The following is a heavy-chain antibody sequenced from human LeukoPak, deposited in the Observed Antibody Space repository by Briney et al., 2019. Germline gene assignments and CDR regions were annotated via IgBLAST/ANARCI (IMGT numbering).Heavy chain of an antibody. V-gene: IGHV3-30*18. D-gene: IGHD3-16*02. Sequence: GGSLRLSCAASGFTFSSYGMHWVRQAPGKGLEWVAVISYDGSNKYYADSVKGRFTISRDNSKNTLYLQMNSLRAEDTAVYYCAKAPFMITFGGVIAGKPYYFDYWGQGTLVTVSS. CDR3: AKAPFMITFGGVIAGKPYYFDY. CDR2: ISYDGSNK. CDR1: GFTFSSYG. J-gene: IGHJ4*02.